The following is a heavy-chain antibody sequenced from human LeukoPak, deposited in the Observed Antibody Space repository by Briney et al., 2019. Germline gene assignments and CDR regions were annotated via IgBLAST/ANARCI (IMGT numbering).Heavy chain of an antibody. CDR1: GYTFTSYG. CDR2: ISAYNGNT. CDR3: ARDVYYYGSGRLGFPPPDFDY. V-gene: IGHV1-18*01. D-gene: IGHD3-10*01. Sequence: ASVKVSCKASGYTFTSYGISWVRQAPGQGLEWMGWISAYNGNTNYAQKLQGRVTMTTDTSTSTAYMELRSLRSDDTAVYYCARDVYYYGSGRLGFPPPDFDYWGQGTLVTVSS. J-gene: IGHJ4*02.